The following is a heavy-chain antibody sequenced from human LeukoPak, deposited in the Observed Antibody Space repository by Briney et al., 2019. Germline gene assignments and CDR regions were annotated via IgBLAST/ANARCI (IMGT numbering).Heavy chain of an antibody. D-gene: IGHD3-10*01. CDR3: AKAYTMVRGVTDY. CDR1: GFTFSDYY. CDR2: ISSSGSTI. V-gene: IGHV3-11*01. Sequence: GGSLRLSCAASGFTFSDYYMSWIRQAPGKGLEWVSYISSSGSTIYYADSVKGRFTISRDNAKNSLYLQMNSLRAEDTAVYYCAKAYTMVRGVTDYWGQGTLVTVSS. J-gene: IGHJ4*02.